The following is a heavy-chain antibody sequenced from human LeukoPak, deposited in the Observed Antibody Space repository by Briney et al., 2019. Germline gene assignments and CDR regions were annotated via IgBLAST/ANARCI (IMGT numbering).Heavy chain of an antibody. V-gene: IGHV4-34*01. CDR2: INHSGST. D-gene: IGHD3-22*01. CDR3: ARAPDSREGMDV. Sequence: KPSETLSLTCAVYGGSFSGYYWSWIRQPPGKGLEWIEEINHSGSTNYNPSLKSRVTISVDTSKNQFSLKLSSVTAADTAVYYCARAPDSREGMDVWGQGTTVTVSS. CDR1: GGSFSGYY. J-gene: IGHJ6*02.